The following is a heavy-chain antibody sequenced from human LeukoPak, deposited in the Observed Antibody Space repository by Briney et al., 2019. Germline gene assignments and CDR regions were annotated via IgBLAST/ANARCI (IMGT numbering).Heavy chain of an antibody. V-gene: IGHV4-59*08. CDR2: IYYSGST. CDR1: GGSISSYY. CDR3: ARQLGNSNFGWFDP. J-gene: IGHJ5*02. D-gene: IGHD4-11*01. Sequence: SETLSLTCTVSGGSISSYYWNWIRQPPGKGLEWIGYIYYSGSTNYNPSLKSRVTISVDTSKNQFSLQLSSVTAADTAVYYCARQLGNSNFGWFDPWGQGTLVTVSS.